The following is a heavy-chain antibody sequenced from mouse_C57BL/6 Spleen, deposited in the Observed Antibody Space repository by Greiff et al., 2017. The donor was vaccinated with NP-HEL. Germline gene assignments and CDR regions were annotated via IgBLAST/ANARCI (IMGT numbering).Heavy chain of an antibody. CDR3: ARSEPYDGRRFDY. CDR2: INPSNGGT. J-gene: IGHJ2*01. D-gene: IGHD1-1*01. CDR1: GYTFTSYW. Sequence: VQLQQSGTELVKPGASVKLSCKASGYTFTSYWMHWVKQRPGQGLEWIGNINPSNGGTNYNEKFKSKATLTVDKSSSTAYMQLSSLTSEDSAVYYCARSEPYDGRRFDYWGQGTTLTVSS. V-gene: IGHV1-53*01.